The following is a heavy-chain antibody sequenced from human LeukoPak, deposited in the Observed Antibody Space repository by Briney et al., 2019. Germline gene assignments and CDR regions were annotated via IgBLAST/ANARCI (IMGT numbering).Heavy chain of an antibody. D-gene: IGHD2-2*01. CDR2: INHSGST. CDR3: VRGDIVVVPAAIFNWFDP. CDR1: GGSFSGYY. J-gene: IGHJ5*02. Sequence: SETLSLTCAVYGGSFSGYYWSWIRQPPGKGLEWIGEINHSGSTNYNPSLKSRVTISVDTSKNQFSLKLSSVTAADTAAYYCVRGDIVVVPAAIFNWFDPWGQGTLVTVSS. V-gene: IGHV4-34*01.